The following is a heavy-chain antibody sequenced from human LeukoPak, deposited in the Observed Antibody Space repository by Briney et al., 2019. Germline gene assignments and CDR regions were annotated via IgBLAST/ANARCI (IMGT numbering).Heavy chain of an antibody. CDR1: GFTFNTYG. CDR3: AGGYGYLAGIDF. D-gene: IGHD5-18*01. CDR2: ISASSSTI. J-gene: IGHJ4*02. Sequence: PGGSLRLSCAASGFTFNTYGMNWVRQAPGKGLEWVSYISASSSTIYYADSVKGRFTVSRDNVKNLLYVQLNSLRDEDTAVYYCAGGYGYLAGIDFWGQGTLVTVSS. V-gene: IGHV3-48*02.